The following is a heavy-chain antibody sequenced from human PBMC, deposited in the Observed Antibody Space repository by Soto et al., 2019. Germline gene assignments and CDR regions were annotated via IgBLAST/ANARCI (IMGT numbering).Heavy chain of an antibody. J-gene: IGHJ3*02. CDR2: ISWNSGSI. D-gene: IGHD2-15*01. CDR1: GFTFDDYA. CDR3: AKGPYCSGGSCYDAFDI. Sequence: GGSLRLSCAASGFTFDDYAMHWVRQAPGKGLEWVSGISWNSGSIGYADSVKGRFTISRDNAKNSLYLQMNSLRAEDTALYYCAKGPYCSGGSCYDAFDIWGQGTMVTVSS. V-gene: IGHV3-9*01.